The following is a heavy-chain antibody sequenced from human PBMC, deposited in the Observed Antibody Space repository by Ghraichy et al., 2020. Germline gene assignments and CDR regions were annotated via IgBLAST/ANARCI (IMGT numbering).Heavy chain of an antibody. D-gene: IGHD6-6*01. CDR1: GDSISSDY. CDR3: ARVGASSRWFDP. V-gene: IGHV4-59*01. J-gene: IGHJ5*02. CDR2: IYNSGT. Sequence: ETLSLTCTVSGDSISSDYWSWIRQPPGKGLQWIGFIYNSGTNYSPSLKSRVTMSLDTSKNQFSLKLSSVTAADTAVYYCARVGASSRWFDPWGQGTLVTVSS.